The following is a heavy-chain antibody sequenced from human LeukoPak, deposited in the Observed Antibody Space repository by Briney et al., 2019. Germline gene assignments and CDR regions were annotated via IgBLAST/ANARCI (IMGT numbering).Heavy chain of an antibody. Sequence: GGSLRLSGAASGFTFSSYAMSWVRQAPGKGLEWVSAISGSGGSTYYADSVKGRFTISRDNSKNTLYLQMNSLRAEDTAVYYCATPPGIVVVVAATVEDYWGQGTLVTVSS. CDR2: ISGSGGST. V-gene: IGHV3-23*01. J-gene: IGHJ4*02. CDR3: ATPPGIVVVVAATVEDY. D-gene: IGHD2-15*01. CDR1: GFTFSSYA.